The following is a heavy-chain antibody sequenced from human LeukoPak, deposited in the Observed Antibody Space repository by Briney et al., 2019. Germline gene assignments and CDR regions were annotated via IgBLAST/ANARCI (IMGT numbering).Heavy chain of an antibody. CDR1: GYSISSGYY. CDR3: ARSPWIQLWLGTFDI. CDR2: IYHSGST. D-gene: IGHD5-18*01. Sequence: SETLSLTCAVSGYSISSGYYWGWIRQPPGKGLEWIGSIYHSGSTYYNPSLKSRVTISVDTSKNQFSLKLSSVTAADTAVYYCARSPWIQLWLGTFDIWGQGTMVTVSS. J-gene: IGHJ3*02. V-gene: IGHV4-38-2*01.